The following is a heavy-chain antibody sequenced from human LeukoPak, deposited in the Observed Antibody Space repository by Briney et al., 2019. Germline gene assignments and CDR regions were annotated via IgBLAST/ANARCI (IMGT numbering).Heavy chain of an antibody. CDR3: AKGIRGATIRDGMDV. CDR1: GFTFDDYA. CDR2: ISWTSDSI. V-gene: IGHV3-9*01. J-gene: IGHJ6*02. Sequence: GGSLRPSCAASGFTFDDYAMHWVRQAPGKGLEWVSGISWTSDSIDYADSVKGRFTISRDNAKNSLYLQMNSLRAEDTALYYCAKGIRGATIRDGMDVWGQGTTVTVSS. D-gene: IGHD5-12*01.